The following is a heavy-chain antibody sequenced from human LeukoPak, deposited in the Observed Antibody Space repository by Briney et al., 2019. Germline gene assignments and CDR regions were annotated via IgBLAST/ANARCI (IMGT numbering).Heavy chain of an antibody. V-gene: IGHV1-2*02. J-gene: IGHJ4*02. CDR3: ARDYSSGSRGGQTGVY. Sequence: ASVRVSCKASGHTFTGYYMHWVRQAPGQGLEWMGWINPNSGGTNYAQKFQGRVTMTRDTSISTAYMELSRLRSDDTAVYYCARDYSSGSRGGQTGVYWGQGTLVTVSS. D-gene: IGHD1-26*01. CDR2: INPNSGGT. CDR1: GHTFTGYY.